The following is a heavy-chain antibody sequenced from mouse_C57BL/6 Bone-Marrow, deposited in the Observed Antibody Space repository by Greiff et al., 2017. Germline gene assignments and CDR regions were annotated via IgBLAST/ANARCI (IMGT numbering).Heavy chain of an antibody. CDR2: IYPRDGST. Sequence: QVQLQQSGPELVKPGASVKLSCKASGYTFTSYAINWVKQRPGQGLEWIGWIYPRDGSTKYNEKFKGKATLTVDTSSSTAYMELHSLTSEDSAVYFCARVEFDGRRGDWYFDDWGTGTTVIVSS. CDR1: GYTFTSYA. D-gene: IGHD1-1*01. J-gene: IGHJ1*03. CDR3: ARVEFDGRRGDWYFDD. V-gene: IGHV1-85*01.